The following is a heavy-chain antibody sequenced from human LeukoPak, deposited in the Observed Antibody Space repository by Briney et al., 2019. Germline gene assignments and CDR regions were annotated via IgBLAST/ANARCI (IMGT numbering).Heavy chain of an antibody. CDR3: ARGFEFGAWFDP. CDR2: IDYSGST. J-gene: IGHJ5*02. Sequence: PSETLSLTCTVSGGSISRSYYYGSWIRQPPEKGLEWIGNIDYSGSTYYNPSLKSRVTISVDTSKNQFSLKLSSVTAADTAVYYCARGFEFGAWFDPWGQGTLVTVSS. CDR1: GGSISRSYYY. D-gene: IGHD3-16*01. V-gene: IGHV4-39*07.